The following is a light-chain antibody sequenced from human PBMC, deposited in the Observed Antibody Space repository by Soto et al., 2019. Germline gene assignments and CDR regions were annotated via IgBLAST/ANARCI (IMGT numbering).Light chain of an antibody. Sequence: QSFLTQPASVSGSPGQSITISCTGSSSDVGGYNYVSWYQQHPGKAPKLMIYEVSNRPSGVSNRFSGSKSGNTASLTISGLQAEDEADYYCSSYTRTTLVVFGGGTKLTVL. CDR1: SSDVGGYNY. J-gene: IGLJ2*01. CDR2: EVS. CDR3: SSYTRTTLVV. V-gene: IGLV2-14*01.